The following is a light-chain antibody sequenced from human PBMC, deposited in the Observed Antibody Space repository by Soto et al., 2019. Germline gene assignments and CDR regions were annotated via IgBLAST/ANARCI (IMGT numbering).Light chain of an antibody. Sequence: EIVLTQSPGTLSLSPGERATLSCRASQSVSSSYLAWYQQKPGQAPSLLIYDASRRATGIPDRFSGSGSGTDFTLTISRLEPEDFAVYYCQQYGSSPITFGQGTRLEIK. CDR2: DAS. CDR1: QSVSSSY. CDR3: QQYGSSPIT. V-gene: IGKV3-20*01. J-gene: IGKJ5*01.